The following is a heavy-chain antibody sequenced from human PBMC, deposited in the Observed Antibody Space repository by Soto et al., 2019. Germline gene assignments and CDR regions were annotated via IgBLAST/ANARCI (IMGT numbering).Heavy chain of an antibody. D-gene: IGHD4-17*01. CDR2: IYYSGST. CDR1: GGSISSGGYY. V-gene: IGHV4-31*03. CDR3: ARGGSAVTNYYSGMDV. Sequence: QVQLQESGPGLVKPSQTLSLTCTVSGGSISSGGYYWSWIRQHPGKCLEWIGYIYYSGSTYYNPSLRSRVTISVDTSKNQFSLKLSSVTAADTAVYYCARGGSAVTNYYSGMDVWGQGTTVTVSS. J-gene: IGHJ6*02.